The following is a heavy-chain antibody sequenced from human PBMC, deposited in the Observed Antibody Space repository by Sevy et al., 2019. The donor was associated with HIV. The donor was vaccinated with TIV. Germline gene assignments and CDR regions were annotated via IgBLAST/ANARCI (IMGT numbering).Heavy chain of an antibody. CDR1: GFTFSNAW. D-gene: IGHD2-15*01. CDR2: IRSKADGGTT. Sequence: GGSLRLSCAASGFTFSNAWMSWVRQAPGKGLEWVGRIRSKADGGTTEYMTPEKGRFTISRDDSKSTLYLQVDSLKSEDTAVYYCASYFVVLQRGAFDIWGQRTMVTVSS. V-gene: IGHV3-15*01. CDR3: ASYFVVLQRGAFDI. J-gene: IGHJ3*02.